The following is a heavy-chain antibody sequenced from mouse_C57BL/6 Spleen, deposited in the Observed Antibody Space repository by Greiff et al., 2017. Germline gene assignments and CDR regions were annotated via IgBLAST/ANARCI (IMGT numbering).Heavy chain of an antibody. Sequence: QVQLQQPGAELVKPGASVQMSCKASGYTFPSYWITWVKQRPGQGLELIGAIYPGSGSTNYNATFQGKATLTVDTSSSTAYRQLSRLTSEDSAVYYCTRTGFYAMDYWGQGTSGTVSS. CDR3: TRTGFYAMDY. CDR2: IYPGSGST. CDR1: GYTFPSYW. J-gene: IGHJ4*01. V-gene: IGHV1-55*01.